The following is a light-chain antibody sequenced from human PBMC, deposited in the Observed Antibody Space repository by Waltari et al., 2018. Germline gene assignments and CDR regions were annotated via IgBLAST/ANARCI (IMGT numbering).Light chain of an antibody. Sequence: WYQQHPGKAPKLLIYDVNTRPSGVSSRFSGSKFGNKAFLPISGLQSEDEADYYCSSFTTNTTRIFGGGTKLTVL. J-gene: IGLJ2*01. CDR3: SSFTTNTTRI. CDR2: DVN. V-gene: IGLV2-14*03.